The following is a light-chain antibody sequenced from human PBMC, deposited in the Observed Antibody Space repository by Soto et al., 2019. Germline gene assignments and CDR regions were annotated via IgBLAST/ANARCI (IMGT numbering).Light chain of an antibody. V-gene: IGKV3-20*01. CDR3: QQYGNSLT. Sequence: EIVLTQSPGTLSWSPGERATLSCRASQSVSSIYLAWYQQKPCQAPRLLIYGASSRPAGIPDRLSGSGSGTDFPLTISRMEPEDFAVYYCQQYGNSLTFGGGTQVDIK. CDR2: GAS. CDR1: QSVSSIY. J-gene: IGKJ4*01.